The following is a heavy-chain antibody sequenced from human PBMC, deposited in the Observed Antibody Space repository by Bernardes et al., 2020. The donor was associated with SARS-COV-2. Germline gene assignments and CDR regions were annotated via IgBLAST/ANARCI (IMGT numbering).Heavy chain of an antibody. V-gene: IGHV3-11*01. D-gene: IGHD3-3*01. Sequence: GGSLRLFCAASGFTFSDYYMSWIRQAPGKGLEWVSYISSSGSTIYYADSVKGRFTISRDNAKNSLYLQMNSLRAEDTAVYYCARAGHSITIFGVVIITAFDIWGQGTMVTVSS. J-gene: IGHJ3*02. CDR1: GFTFSDYY. CDR3: ARAGHSITIFGVVIITAFDI. CDR2: ISSSGSTI.